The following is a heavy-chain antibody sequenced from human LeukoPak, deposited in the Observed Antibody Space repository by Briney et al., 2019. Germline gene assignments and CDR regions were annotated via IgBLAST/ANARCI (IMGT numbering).Heavy chain of an antibody. V-gene: IGHV4-38-2*02. D-gene: IGHD1-20*01. J-gene: IGHJ3*02. Sequence: SETLSLTCTVSGYSISSGHYWGWIRQPPGKGLEWIGEINHSGRTNYNPSLKSRDTISVDTSKNQFSLKLSSVTAADTAVYYCARGPGITGRHKKWKTHDAFDIWGQGTMVTVSS. CDR3: ARGPGITGRHKKWKTHDAFDI. CDR1: GYSISSGHY. CDR2: INHSGRT.